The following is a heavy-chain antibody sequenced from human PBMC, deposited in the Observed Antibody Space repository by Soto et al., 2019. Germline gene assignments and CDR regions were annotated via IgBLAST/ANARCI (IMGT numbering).Heavy chain of an antibody. CDR1: GYTFTNYD. D-gene: IGHD3-10*01. V-gene: IGHV1-8*02. CDR2: MTPISGDT. J-gene: IGHJ4*02. CDR3: ARNLYNTGSFAH. Sequence: QVQLVQSGAEVKKPGASVKVSCKASGYTFTNYDINWVRQATGQGLEWVGWMTPISGDTGYAQNFQGRVTMTRDTPRSTADLELSSLTSEDTAVYYCARNLYNTGSFAHWGQGTLVTVSS.